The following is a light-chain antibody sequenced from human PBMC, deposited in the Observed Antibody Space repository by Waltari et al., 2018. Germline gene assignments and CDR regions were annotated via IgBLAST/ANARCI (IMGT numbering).Light chain of an antibody. J-gene: IGLJ1*01. V-gene: IGLV2-14*01. CDR1: SSDVGAFNY. CDR2: AVY. Sequence: QSVLTQPASVSGSPGQSITISCTGTSSDVGAFNYFSWYQQYPGKSPKLICFAVYWRPPGVSTLFAGSKSGSTASLTISGLQAEDEADYYCSSYSTTSAPYVFGTGTKVTVL. CDR3: SSYSTTSAPYV.